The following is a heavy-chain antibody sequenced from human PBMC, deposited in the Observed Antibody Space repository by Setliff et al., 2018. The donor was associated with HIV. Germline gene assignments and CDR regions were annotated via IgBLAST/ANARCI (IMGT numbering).Heavy chain of an antibody. V-gene: IGHV4-61*09. CDR2: IHTTGST. CDR1: GDSISSGSYY. CDR3: AKRTFGSGRLDP. D-gene: IGHD3-16*01. J-gene: IGHJ5*02. Sequence: SETLSLTCSVSGDSISSGSYYWSWIRLPAGKGLEWIGQIHTTGSTNYNPSLKSRVTISVDTSKNQFSLKLSSVTAADTAVYYCAKRTFGSGRLDPWGQGTLVTVSS.